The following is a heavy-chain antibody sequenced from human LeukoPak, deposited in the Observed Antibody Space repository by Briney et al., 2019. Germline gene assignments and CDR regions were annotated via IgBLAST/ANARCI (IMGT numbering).Heavy chain of an antibody. D-gene: IGHD2-21*02. CDR2: INPNSGGT. J-gene: IGHJ6*02. Sequence: ASVKVFCKASGYTFTGYYMHWVRPAPGQGLEWMGWINPNSGGTNYAQKFQGRVTMTRDTSISTAYMELSRLRSDDTAVYYCAREVAYCGGDCYSESYYYYYGMDVWGQGTTVTVSS. CDR3: AREVAYCGGDCYSESYYYYYGMDV. V-gene: IGHV1-2*02. CDR1: GYTFTGYY.